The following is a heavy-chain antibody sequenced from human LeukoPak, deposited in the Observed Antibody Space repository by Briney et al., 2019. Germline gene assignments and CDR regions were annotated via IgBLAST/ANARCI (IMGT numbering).Heavy chain of an antibody. Sequence: SQTLSLTCAISGDSVSSNSATWYWIRQSPSRGLEWLGRAYYRSKWSYDYPVSVKGRITINPDTSENQFSLQLNSVTPEDTAVYYCARDNKGIAISVAFDIWGQGTMVTVSS. J-gene: IGHJ3*02. CDR3: ARDNKGIAISVAFDI. V-gene: IGHV6-1*01. CDR2: AYYRSKWSY. D-gene: IGHD6-13*01. CDR1: GDSVSSNSAT.